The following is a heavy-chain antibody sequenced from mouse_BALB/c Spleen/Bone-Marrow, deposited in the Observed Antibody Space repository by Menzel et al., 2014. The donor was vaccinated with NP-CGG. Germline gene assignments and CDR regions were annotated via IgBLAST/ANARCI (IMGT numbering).Heavy chain of an antibody. V-gene: IGHV1S81*02. J-gene: IGHJ3*01. CDR3: ARYDGPAWFAY. CDR1: GYTFTSYW. Sequence: VHLVESGAELVKPGASVKLSCKASGYTFTSYWIHWVKQRPGQGLEWIGENNPSNGRTNYNEKFKSKATLTVDKSSTTAYMQLSSLTSEDSAVYYCARYDGPAWFAYWGQRTLVTVSA. CDR2: NNPSNGRT. D-gene: IGHD2-3*01.